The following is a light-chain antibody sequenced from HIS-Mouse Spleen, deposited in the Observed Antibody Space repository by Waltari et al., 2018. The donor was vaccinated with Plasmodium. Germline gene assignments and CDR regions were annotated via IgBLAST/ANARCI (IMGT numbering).Light chain of an antibody. J-gene: IGLJ2*01. CDR3: YSTDSSGNHVV. V-gene: IGLV3-10*01. Sequence: SYELTQPPSVSVSPGQTARITCPGDALPKKSAYWYQQKSGQAPVLVIYEDSKRPPGIPERFSGSSSGTMATLTISGAQVEDEADYYCYSTDSSGNHVVFGGGTKLTVL. CDR1: ALPKKS. CDR2: EDS.